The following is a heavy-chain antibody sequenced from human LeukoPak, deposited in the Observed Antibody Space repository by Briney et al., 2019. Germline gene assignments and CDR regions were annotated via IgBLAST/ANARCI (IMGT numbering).Heavy chain of an antibody. CDR2: IYYSGST. Sequence: SGTLSLTCTVSGGSISSYYWSWIRQPPGKGLEWIGYIYYSGSTNYNPSLKSRVTISVDTSKNQFSLKLSSVTAADTAVYYCARLGPYYDFWSGYYTTGYYYYMDVWGKGTTVTVSS. CDR1: GGSISSYY. D-gene: IGHD3-3*01. J-gene: IGHJ6*03. V-gene: IGHV4-59*08. CDR3: ARLGPYYDFWSGYYTTGYYYYMDV.